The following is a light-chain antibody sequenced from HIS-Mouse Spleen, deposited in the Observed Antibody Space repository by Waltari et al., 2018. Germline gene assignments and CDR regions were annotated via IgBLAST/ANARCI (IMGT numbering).Light chain of an antibody. CDR2: DVS. J-gene: IGLJ1*01. CDR3: SSYTSSSTLV. Sequence: HSARTQPASVSGSPGQPITIPCTGTSSDIGGDNYVSWYQQHPGKAPKRMIYDVSNRPSGVSNRFSGSKSGNTASLTISGLQAEDEADYYCSSYTSSSTLVFGTGTKVTVL. CDR1: SSDIGGDNY. V-gene: IGLV2-14*03.